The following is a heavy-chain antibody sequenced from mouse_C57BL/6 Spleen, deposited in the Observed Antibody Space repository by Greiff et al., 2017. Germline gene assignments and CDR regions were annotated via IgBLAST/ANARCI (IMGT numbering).Heavy chain of an antibody. CDR3: ARHEPEGNYWYFDV. CDR2: FYSGRGSI. Sequence: QVHVKQPGAELVKPGAAVKLSCKVSGYTFTEYTIHRVKQRSGLGLERIGWFYSGRGSIKYNEKFKDKATLTAKQSSSTVYMELSRLTSEVSAVYFCARHEPEGNYWYFDVWGTGTTVTVSS. D-gene: IGHD2-1*01. J-gene: IGHJ1*03. V-gene: IGHV1-62-2*01. CDR1: GYTFTEYT.